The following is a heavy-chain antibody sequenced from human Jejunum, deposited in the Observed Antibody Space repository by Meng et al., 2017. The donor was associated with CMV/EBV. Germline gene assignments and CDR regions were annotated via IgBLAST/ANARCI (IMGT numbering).Heavy chain of an antibody. CDR2: INYSGTT. D-gene: IGHD2-2*02. CDR3: ARLVVVPDDINYFEY. Sequence: SITSSTYLWVWVRQPPGKGLEWIGSINYSGTTYYRSSFKSRGTISIDTSKNQFSLKVTSVTAADTAIYYCARLVVVPDDINYFEYWGQGTLVTVSS. CDR1: SITSSTYL. V-gene: IGHV4-39*07. J-gene: IGHJ4*02.